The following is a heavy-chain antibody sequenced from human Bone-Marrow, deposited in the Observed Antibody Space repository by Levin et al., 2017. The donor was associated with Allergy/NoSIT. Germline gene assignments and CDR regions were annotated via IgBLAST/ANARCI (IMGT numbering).Heavy chain of an antibody. CDR2: IVGSGDST. Sequence: GESLKISCAASGFTFSDYVMTWVRQVPVKGLEWVSTIVGSGDSTHYADSVKGRFTISRDNSKNILYLEMNSLRGEDSAVYYCAKDKYDTIGDAFDIWGQGTMVTVSS. CDR3: AKDKYDTIGDAFDI. D-gene: IGHD3-9*01. CDR1: GFTFSDYV. V-gene: IGHV3-23*01. J-gene: IGHJ3*02.